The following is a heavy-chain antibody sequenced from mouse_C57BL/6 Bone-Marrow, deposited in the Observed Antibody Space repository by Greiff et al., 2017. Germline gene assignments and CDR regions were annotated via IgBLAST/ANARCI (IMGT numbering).Heavy chain of an antibody. V-gene: IGHV1-52*01. CDR1: GYTFTSYW. Sequence: VQLQQPGAELVRPGSSVKLSCKASGYTFTSYWMHWVKQRPIQGLEWIGNIDPSDSETHYNQKFKDKATLTVDKSSSTAYMQLSSLTSEDSAVYYCARSYDYDDYTMDYWGQGTSVTVSS. CDR2: IDPSDSET. J-gene: IGHJ4*01. CDR3: ARSYDYDDYTMDY. D-gene: IGHD2-4*01.